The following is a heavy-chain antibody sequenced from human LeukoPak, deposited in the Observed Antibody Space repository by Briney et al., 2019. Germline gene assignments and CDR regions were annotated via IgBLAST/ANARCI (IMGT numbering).Heavy chain of an antibody. Sequence: ASVKVSCKASGYTFTSYGISWVRQAPGQGLEWMGCISAYNGNTNYAQKLQGRVTMTTDTSTSTAYMELRSLRSDDTAVYYCARDRGWNYYDSSGYCDYWGQGTLVTVSS. CDR1: GYTFTSYG. CDR2: ISAYNGNT. D-gene: IGHD3-22*01. V-gene: IGHV1-18*01. CDR3: ARDRGWNYYDSSGYCDY. J-gene: IGHJ4*02.